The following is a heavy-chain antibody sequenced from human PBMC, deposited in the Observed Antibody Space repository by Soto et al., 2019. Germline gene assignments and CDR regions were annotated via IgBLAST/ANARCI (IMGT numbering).Heavy chain of an antibody. CDR2: FYSSGSI. Sequence: SETLSLTCFVSGYSISAGGYYWSWIRHHPGKGLEWIGSFYSSGSIIYNPSLRSRVSISGDTSSNQFSMSLTSVTAADTARYYCARMYSSGSGWFHPWGQGTLVTVS. CDR3: ARMYSSGSGWFHP. CDR1: GYSISAGGYY. J-gene: IGHJ5*02. V-gene: IGHV4-31*03. D-gene: IGHD6-19*01.